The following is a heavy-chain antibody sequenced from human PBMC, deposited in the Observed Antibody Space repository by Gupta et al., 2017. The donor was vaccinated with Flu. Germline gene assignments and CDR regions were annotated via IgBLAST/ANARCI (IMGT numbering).Heavy chain of an antibody. V-gene: IGHV4-31*03. CDR2: IYYSGST. J-gene: IGHJ4*02. CDR3: ARVYWVSKKQLAHFDY. D-gene: IGHD6-13*01. Sequence: QVQLQESGPGLVKPSQTLSLTCTVSGGSISSGGYYWSWIRQHPGKGLEWIGYIYYSGSTYYNPSLKSRVTISVDTSKNQFSLKLSSVTAADTAVYYCARVYWVSKKQLAHFDYWGQGTLVTVSS. CDR1: GGSISSGGYY.